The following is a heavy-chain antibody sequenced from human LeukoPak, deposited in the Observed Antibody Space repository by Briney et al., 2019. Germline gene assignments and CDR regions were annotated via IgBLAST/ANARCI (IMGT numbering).Heavy chain of an antibody. CDR2: ISYDGSTK. J-gene: IGHJ4*02. V-gene: IGHV3-30*04. D-gene: IGHD6-19*01. CDR3: ARDSSGCPGY. Sequence: GGSLRLSCAASGFTFSNYAIHWVRQAPGKGLEWVGIISYDGSTKYYADSVKGRFTISRDNSKNTLFLQMNSLRPEDTAVYYCARDSSGCPGYWGQGTLVTVSS. CDR1: GFTFSNYA.